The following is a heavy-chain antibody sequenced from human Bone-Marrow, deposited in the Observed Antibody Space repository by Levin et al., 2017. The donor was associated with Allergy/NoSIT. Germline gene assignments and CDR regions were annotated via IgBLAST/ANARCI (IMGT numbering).Heavy chain of an antibody. CDR1: GFSFSSYA. D-gene: IGHD6-19*01. Sequence: HPGGSLRLSCAPSGFSFSSYAMCWVRQAPGKGLEWLAVISNDGSDHYHADSVKGRFTISRDNSRNTLYLQMSSLRSEDTAVYYCARDSHPRISVADPGYFDLWGRGALVIVSS. V-gene: IGHV3-30-3*01. CDR2: ISNDGSDH. CDR3: ARDSHPRISVADPGYFDL. J-gene: IGHJ2*01.